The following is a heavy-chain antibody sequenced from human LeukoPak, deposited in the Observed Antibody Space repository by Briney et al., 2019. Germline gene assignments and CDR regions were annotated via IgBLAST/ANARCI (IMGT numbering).Heavy chain of an antibody. J-gene: IGHJ4*02. CDR3: ARELSTGD. V-gene: IGHV3-74*01. CDR2: VSGDGSNT. Sequence: PGGSLRLSCAASGFTFSSYWMHWVRQAPGKGLVWVSRVSGDGSNTFYADSVKGRFTISRDNAKNTPYLQMNSLRAEDTAVYYCARELSTGDWGQGTLVTVSS. CDR1: GFTFSSYW. D-gene: IGHD7-27*01.